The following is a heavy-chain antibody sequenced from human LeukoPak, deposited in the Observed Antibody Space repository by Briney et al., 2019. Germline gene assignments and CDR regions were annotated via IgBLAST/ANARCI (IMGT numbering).Heavy chain of an antibody. J-gene: IGHJ4*02. CDR2: ISYDGSNK. D-gene: IGHD5-12*01. Sequence: PGGSLRLSCAASGFTFSSYGMHWVRQAPGKGLEWVAVISYDGSNKYYADSVKGRFTIPRDNSKNTLYLQMNSLRAEDTAVYYCAKVGGVATISLFDYWGQGTLVTVSS. V-gene: IGHV3-30*18. CDR3: AKVGGVATISLFDY. CDR1: GFTFSSYG.